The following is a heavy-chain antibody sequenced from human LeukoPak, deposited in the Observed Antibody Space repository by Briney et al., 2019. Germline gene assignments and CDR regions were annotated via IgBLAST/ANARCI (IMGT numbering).Heavy chain of an antibody. Sequence: PSETLSLTCTVSGGSFSRVGYFWSWTRQPAGKGLEWIGRIYTNGDTNYNPSLKSRVTMSVDTSTNQFSLKLSSVTAADTAVYYCARERRDDYVSFDYWGQGTLVSVSS. CDR3: ARERRDDYVSFDY. CDR1: GGSFSRVGYF. V-gene: IGHV4-61*02. J-gene: IGHJ4*02. D-gene: IGHD4-17*01. CDR2: IYTNGDT.